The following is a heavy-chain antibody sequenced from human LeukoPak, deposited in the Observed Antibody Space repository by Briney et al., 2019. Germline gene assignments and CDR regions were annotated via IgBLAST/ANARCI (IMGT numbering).Heavy chain of an antibody. CDR2: INHSGST. CDR3: ARGVAAAGTSYYYYMDV. Sequence: SETLSLTCAVYGGSFSGYYWSWIRQPPGKGLEWIGEINHSGSTNYNPSLKSRVTISVDTSKNQFSLKLSSVTAADTAVYYCARGVAAAGTSYYYYMDVWGKGTTVTASS. D-gene: IGHD6-13*01. V-gene: IGHV4-34*01. CDR1: GGSFSGYY. J-gene: IGHJ6*03.